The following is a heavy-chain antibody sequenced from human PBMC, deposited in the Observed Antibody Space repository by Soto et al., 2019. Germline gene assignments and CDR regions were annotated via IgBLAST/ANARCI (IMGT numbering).Heavy chain of an antibody. CDR2: TYYRSKWYN. CDR3: VRDVGFDFDY. V-gene: IGHV6-1*01. D-gene: IGHD1-26*01. CDR1: GDSVSSNTAA. Sequence: XQTLSLTCAISGDSVSSNTAAWNWIRQSPSRGLEWLGRTYYRSKWYNDYAVSVKSRITINPDTSKNQFSLHLNSVTPEDTALYYCVRDVGFDFDYWGLGNLVTVSS. J-gene: IGHJ4*02.